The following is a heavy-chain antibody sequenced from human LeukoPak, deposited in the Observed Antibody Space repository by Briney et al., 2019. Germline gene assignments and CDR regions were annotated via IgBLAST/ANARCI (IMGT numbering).Heavy chain of an antibody. D-gene: IGHD6-19*01. J-gene: IGHJ4*02. V-gene: IGHV4-30-2*01. CDR2: IYHSGST. Sequence: SQTLSLTCTVSGGSISSGGYYWSWIRQPPGKGLEWIGYIYHSGSTNYNPSLKSRVTISVDKSKNQFSLKLSSVTAADTAVYYCARAPGSSGWPYYFDYWGQGTLVTVSS. CDR3: ARAPGSSGWPYYFDY. CDR1: GGSISSGGYY.